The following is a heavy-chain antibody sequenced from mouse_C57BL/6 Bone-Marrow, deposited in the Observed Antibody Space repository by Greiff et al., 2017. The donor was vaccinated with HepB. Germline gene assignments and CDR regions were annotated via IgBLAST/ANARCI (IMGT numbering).Heavy chain of an antibody. CDR1: GYTFTSYW. J-gene: IGHJ2*01. CDR2: IDPSDSYT. CDR3: AREGDYSDY. Sequence: QVQLQQSGAELVKPGASVKMSCKASGYTFTSYWITWVKQRPGQGLEWIGVIDPSDSYTNYNQKFKGKATLTVDTSSSTAYMQLSSLTSEDSAVYYCAREGDYSDYWGQGTTLTVSS. V-gene: IGHV1-69*02.